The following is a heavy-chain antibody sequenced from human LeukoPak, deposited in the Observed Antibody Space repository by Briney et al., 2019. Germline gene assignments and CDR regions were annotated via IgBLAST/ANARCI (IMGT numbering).Heavy chain of an antibody. J-gene: IGHJ4*02. Sequence: ASVKVSCKDSGYTFTGYYMHWVRQAPGQGLEWMGWINPNSGGTNYAQKFQGRATMTRDTSINTAYMELSRLRSDDTAVYYCASVAPLTLRYATEFDYWGQGTLVTVSS. V-gene: IGHV1-2*02. CDR2: INPNSGGT. CDR3: ASVAPLTLRYATEFDY. D-gene: IGHD3-9*01. CDR1: GYTFTGYY.